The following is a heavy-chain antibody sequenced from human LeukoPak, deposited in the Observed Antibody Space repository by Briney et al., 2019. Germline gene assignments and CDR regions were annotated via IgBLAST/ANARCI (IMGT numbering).Heavy chain of an antibody. D-gene: IGHD2-2*01. V-gene: IGHV1-69*04. CDR1: GGTFSSYA. CDR3: ARDDCSSTSCYGDY. Sequence: ASVKVSCKASGGTFSSYAISWVRQAPGQGLEWMGRIIPILGIANYAQKFQGRVTITADKSTSTAYMELSSLRSEDTAVYYCARDDCSSTSCYGDYWGQGTLVTVSS. J-gene: IGHJ4*02. CDR2: IIPILGIA.